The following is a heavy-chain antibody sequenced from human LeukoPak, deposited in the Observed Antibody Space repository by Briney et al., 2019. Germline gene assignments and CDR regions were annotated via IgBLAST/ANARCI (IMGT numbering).Heavy chain of an antibody. CDR1: GFTFSSYS. CDR2: ISSSSSYI. D-gene: IGHD3-22*01. Sequence: GGSLKLSCAASGFTFSSYSMNWVRQAPGKGLEWVSSISSSSSYIYYADSVKGRFTISRDNAKNSLYLQMNSLRAEDTAVYYCARAQYYYDSSGSLGYWGQGTLVTVSS. CDR3: ARAQYYYDSSGSLGY. V-gene: IGHV3-21*01. J-gene: IGHJ4*02.